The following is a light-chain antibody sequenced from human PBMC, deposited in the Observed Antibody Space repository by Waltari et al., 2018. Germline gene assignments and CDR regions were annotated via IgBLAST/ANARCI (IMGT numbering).Light chain of an antibody. J-gene: IGKJ2*01. CDR3: QQLNSYPRT. CDR1: QGITTY. CDR2: GAS. Sequence: DIQLTQSPSFLSASVGDSVTITCRASQGITTYLAWYQPKPGKAPKILIYGASTLQSGVPSRFSGSGSGTEFTLTISSLQPEDFATYYCQQLNSYPRTFGQGTKLEIK. V-gene: IGKV1-9*01.